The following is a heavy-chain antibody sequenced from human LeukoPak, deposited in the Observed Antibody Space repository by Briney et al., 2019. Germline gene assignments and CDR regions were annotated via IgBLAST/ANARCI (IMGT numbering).Heavy chain of an antibody. J-gene: IGHJ4*02. Sequence: GGSLRLSCAASGFTFSSYAMSWVRQAPGKGLEWVSAISRSGGSTYYADSVKGRFTISRDNSKNTLYLQMNSLRAEDTAVYYCAIGFDSSGYSTNDYWGQGTLVTVSS. CDR2: ISRSGGST. V-gene: IGHV3-23*01. D-gene: IGHD3-22*01. CDR1: GFTFSSYA. CDR3: AIGFDSSGYSTNDY.